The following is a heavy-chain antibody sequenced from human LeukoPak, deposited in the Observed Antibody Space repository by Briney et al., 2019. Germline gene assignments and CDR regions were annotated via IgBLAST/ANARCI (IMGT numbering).Heavy chain of an antibody. D-gene: IGHD5-24*01. CDR3: ARLSDMRDRNYYYYYGMDV. CDR1: GASISGSSYY. Sequence: SAILSLTCTVSGASISGSSYYWGWIRQPPGKGLEWIGSINYSGSTYYNPSLKSRVTISVDTSKNQFSLKLSSVTAADTAVYYCARLSDMRDRNYYYYYGMDVWGQGTTVTVSS. V-gene: IGHV4-39*01. J-gene: IGHJ6*02. CDR2: INYSGST.